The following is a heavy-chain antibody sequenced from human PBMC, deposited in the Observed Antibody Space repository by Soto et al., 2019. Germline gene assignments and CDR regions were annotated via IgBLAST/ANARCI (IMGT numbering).Heavy chain of an antibody. Sequence: QVQLVESGGGVVQPGRSLRLSCAASGFTFSSYGMHWVRQAPGKGLEWVAVIWYDGSNKYYADSVKGRFTISRDNSKNTRYLQMNSLRAEDTAVYDCAREGATTDYYYGMDVWGQGTTVTVSS. CDR3: AREGATTDYYYGMDV. CDR1: GFTFSSYG. V-gene: IGHV3-33*01. J-gene: IGHJ6*02. D-gene: IGHD1-26*01. CDR2: IWYDGSNK.